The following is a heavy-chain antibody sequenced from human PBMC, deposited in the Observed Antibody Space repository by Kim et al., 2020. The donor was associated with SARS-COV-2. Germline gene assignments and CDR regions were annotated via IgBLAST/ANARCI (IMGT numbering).Heavy chain of an antibody. D-gene: IGHD5-12*01. Sequence: TDSGKGRFTISRDNSKNTLYLQMNSLRAEDTAVYYCAKDKDIVATIFDYWGQGTLVTVSS. J-gene: IGHJ4*02. V-gene: IGHV3-23*01. CDR3: AKDKDIVATIFDY.